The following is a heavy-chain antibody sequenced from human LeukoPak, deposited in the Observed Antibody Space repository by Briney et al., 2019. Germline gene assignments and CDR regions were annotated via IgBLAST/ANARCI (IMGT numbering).Heavy chain of an antibody. Sequence: SETLSLTCTVSGGSLSSSSYYWGWIRQPPGKGLEWIGSIYYSGSTYYNPSLKSRVTISVDTSKNQFSLKLSSVTAADTAVYYCVNYYYYGMDVWGQGPTVTVSS. CDR3: VNYYYYGMDV. V-gene: IGHV4-39*01. CDR1: GGSLSSSSYY. CDR2: IYYSGST. J-gene: IGHJ6*02.